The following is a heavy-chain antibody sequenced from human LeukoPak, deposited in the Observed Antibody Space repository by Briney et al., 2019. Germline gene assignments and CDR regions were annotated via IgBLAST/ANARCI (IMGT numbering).Heavy chain of an antibody. CDR2: IYYSGST. Sequence: PSETLSLTCTVSGGSISSYYWSWIRQPPGKGLWWIGYIYYSGSTNYNPSLKSRVTISVDTSKNQFSLKLSSVTAADTAVYYCARHQAVAGTLYYYYGMDVWGQGTTVTVSS. J-gene: IGHJ6*02. D-gene: IGHD6-19*01. V-gene: IGHV4-59*08. CDR1: GGSISSYY. CDR3: ARHQAVAGTLYYYYGMDV.